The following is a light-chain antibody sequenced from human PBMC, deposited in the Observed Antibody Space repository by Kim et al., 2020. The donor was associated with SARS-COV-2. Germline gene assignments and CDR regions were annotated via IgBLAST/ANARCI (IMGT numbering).Light chain of an antibody. Sequence: EIVLTQSPATLSLSPGERATLSCRASQSVSSYLAWYQLKPGQAPSLLIYDASNRATGIPARFSGSGSGTDFTLTISSLEPEDFAVYYCQQRSNAINFGQGTRLEIK. CDR3: QQRSNAIN. J-gene: IGKJ5*01. CDR2: DAS. V-gene: IGKV3-11*01. CDR1: QSVSSY.